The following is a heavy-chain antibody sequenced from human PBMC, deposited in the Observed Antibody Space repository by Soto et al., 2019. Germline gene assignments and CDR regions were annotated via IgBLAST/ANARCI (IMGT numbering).Heavy chain of an antibody. J-gene: IGHJ4*02. CDR1: GGSISSYY. CDR2: IYYSGST. Sequence: PSETLSLTCTVSGGSISSYYWSWIRQPPGKGLEWIGYIYYSGSTNYNPSLKSRVTISVDTSKNQFSLKLSSVTAADTAVYYCARESRGTKIFDYWGQGTLVTVS. CDR3: ARESRGTKIFDY. V-gene: IGHV4-59*01. D-gene: IGHD1-7*01.